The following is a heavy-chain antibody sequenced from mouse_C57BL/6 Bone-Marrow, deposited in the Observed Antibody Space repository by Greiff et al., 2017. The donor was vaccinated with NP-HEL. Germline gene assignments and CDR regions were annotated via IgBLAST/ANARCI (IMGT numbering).Heavy chain of an antibody. CDR3: ARQYYYGSSSWFAY. D-gene: IGHD1-1*01. Sequence: EVHLVESGPVLVKPGASVKMSCKASGYTFTDYYMNWVKQSHGKSLEWIGVINPYNGGTSYNQKFKGKATLTVDKSSSTAYTELNSLTSEDSAVYYCARQYYYGSSSWFAYWGQGTLVTVSA. CDR1: GYTFTDYY. J-gene: IGHJ3*01. CDR2: INPYNGGT. V-gene: IGHV1-19*01.